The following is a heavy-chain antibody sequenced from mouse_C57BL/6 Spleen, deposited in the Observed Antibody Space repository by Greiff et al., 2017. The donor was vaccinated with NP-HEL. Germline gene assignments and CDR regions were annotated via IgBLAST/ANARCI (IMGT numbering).Heavy chain of an antibody. CDR2: IYPGDGDT. Sequence: VQLQQSGAELVKPGASVKISCKASGYAFSSYWMNWVKQRPGTGLEWIGQIYPGDGDTNYNGKFKGKATLTADKSSSTAYMQLSSLTSEDSAVYFCARGDDGYLYYYAMDYWGQGTSVTVSS. D-gene: IGHD2-3*01. J-gene: IGHJ4*01. CDR3: ARGDDGYLYYYAMDY. V-gene: IGHV1-80*01. CDR1: GYAFSSYW.